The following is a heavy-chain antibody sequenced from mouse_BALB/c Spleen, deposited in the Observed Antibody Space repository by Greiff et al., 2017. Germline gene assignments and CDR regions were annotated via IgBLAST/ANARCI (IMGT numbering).Heavy chain of an antibody. D-gene: IGHD1-1*01. V-gene: IGHV3-2*02. CDR3: AREGYYYYGSSYAWFAY. J-gene: IGHJ3*01. CDR1: GYSITSDYA. CDR2: ISYSGST. Sequence: EVQLQESGPGLVKPSQSLSLTCTVTGYSITSDYAWNWIRQFPGNKLEWMGYISYSGSTSYNPSLKSRISITRDTSKNQFFLQLNSVTTEDTATYYCAREGYYYYGSSYAWFAYWGQGTLVTVSA.